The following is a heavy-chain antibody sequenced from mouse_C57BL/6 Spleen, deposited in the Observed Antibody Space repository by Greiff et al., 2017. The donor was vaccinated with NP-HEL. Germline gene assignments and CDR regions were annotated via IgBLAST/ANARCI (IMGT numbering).Heavy chain of an antibody. CDR1: GYSITSGYY. J-gene: IGHJ2*01. Sequence: EVKLMESGPGLVKPSQSLSLTCSVTGYSITSGYYWNWIRQFPGNKLEWMGYISYDGSNNYNPSLKNRISITRDTSKNQFFLKLNSVTTEDTATYYCARAPYDGYLDYWGQGTTLTVSS. D-gene: IGHD2-3*01. CDR3: ARAPYDGYLDY. V-gene: IGHV3-6*01. CDR2: ISYDGSN.